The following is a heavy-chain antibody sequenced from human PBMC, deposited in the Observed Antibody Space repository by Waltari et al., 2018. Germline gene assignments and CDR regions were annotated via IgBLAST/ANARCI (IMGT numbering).Heavy chain of an antibody. CDR3: ARDMGGIAVAGSHNWFDP. CDR1: GGTFSSYA. Sequence: QVQLVQSGAEVKKPGSSVKVSCKASGGTFSSYAISWVRQAPGQGLEWMGGIIPLFGTANYAQKFQGRVTITADESTSTAYMELSSLRSEDTAVYYCARDMGGIAVAGSHNWFDPWGQGTLVTVSS. CDR2: IIPLFGTA. V-gene: IGHV1-69*12. J-gene: IGHJ5*02. D-gene: IGHD6-19*01.